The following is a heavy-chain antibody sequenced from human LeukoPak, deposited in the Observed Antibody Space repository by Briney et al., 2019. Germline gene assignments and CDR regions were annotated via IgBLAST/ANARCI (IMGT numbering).Heavy chain of an antibody. CDR1: GYTFTVYY. D-gene: IGHD2-15*01. CDR3: ARWVGYSNWFDP. Sequence: ASVKVSCKASGYTFTVYYVLWVRQAPGQGLEWMGWINPNRGDTNYAQKFQGRVTMTRDTSISTAYMELSGLKSDDTAVYYCARWVGYSNWFDPWGQGTLVTVSS. V-gene: IGHV1-2*02. CDR2: INPNRGDT. J-gene: IGHJ5*02.